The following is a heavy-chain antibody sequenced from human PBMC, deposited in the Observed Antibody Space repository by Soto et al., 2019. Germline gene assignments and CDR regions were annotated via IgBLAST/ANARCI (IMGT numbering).Heavy chain of an antibody. V-gene: IGHV4-34*01. CDR1: GGSFSGYY. CDR3: ARHNYGSGSTYFDY. Sequence: SETLSLTCAVYGGSFSGYYWSWIRQPPGKGLEWIGEINHSGSTNYNPSLKSRVTISVDTSKNQFSLKLNSMTAADTAVYYCARHNYGSGSTYFDYWGQGTRVTVSS. J-gene: IGHJ4*02. CDR2: INHSGST. D-gene: IGHD3-10*01.